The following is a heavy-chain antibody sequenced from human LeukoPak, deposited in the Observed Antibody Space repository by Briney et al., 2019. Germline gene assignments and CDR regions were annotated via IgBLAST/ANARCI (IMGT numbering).Heavy chain of an antibody. CDR3: AGHHPRNTVDF. J-gene: IGHJ4*02. CDR2: ISDIGSI. D-gene: IGHD2-8*02. V-gene: IGHV4-59*08. CDR1: GGSISSYY. Sequence: KPSETPSLTCTVSGGSISSYYWSWIRQPPGKGLEWIAYISDIGSINYNPSLKSRVTISLDTSKNQFSLKLSSVTAADTAVYYCAGHHPRNTVDFWGQGTLVTVSS.